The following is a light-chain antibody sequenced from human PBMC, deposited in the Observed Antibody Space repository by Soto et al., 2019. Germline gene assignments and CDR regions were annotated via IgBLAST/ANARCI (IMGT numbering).Light chain of an antibody. CDR3: GSYTSTDTPFV. V-gene: IGLV2-14*01. Sequence: QSALAQPSSASGSPGQSITISCTGTSTDVGSYNYVSWYQHHPGKGPKLIIYEVSNRPSGVSDRFSGSKSGNKASLIISNLEAEDESDYYCGSYTSTDTPFVFGTGT. J-gene: IGLJ1*01. CDR1: STDVGSYNY. CDR2: EVS.